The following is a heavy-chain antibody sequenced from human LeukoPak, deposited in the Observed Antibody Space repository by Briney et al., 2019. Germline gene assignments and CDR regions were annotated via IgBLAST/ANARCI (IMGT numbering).Heavy chain of an antibody. CDR2: IDSTRSST. D-gene: IGHD3-10*01. V-gene: IGHV3-48*04. CDR1: GFTFSSYS. J-gene: IGHJ4*02. CDR3: ARDLDGSGRAFDY. Sequence: GGSLRLSCAASGFTFSSYSVNWVRQAPGKGLEWVSYIDSTRSSTYYADSVKGRFTISRDNAKNSLYLQINSLRAEDTAVYYCARDLDGSGRAFDYWGQGTLVTVSS.